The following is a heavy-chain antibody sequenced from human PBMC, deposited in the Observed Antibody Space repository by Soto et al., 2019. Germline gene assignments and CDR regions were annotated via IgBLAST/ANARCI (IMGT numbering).Heavy chain of an antibody. CDR1: GFTFDDYA. V-gene: IGHV3-9*01. CDR3: AKDKIIAVAGTSGMDV. J-gene: IGHJ6*02. CDR2: ISWNSGSI. D-gene: IGHD6-19*01. Sequence: PGGSLRLSCAASGFTFDDYAMHWVRQAPGKGLEWVSGISWNSGSIGYADSVKGRFTISRDNAKNSLYLQMNSLRAEDTALYYCAKDKIIAVAGTSGMDVWGQGTTVTV.